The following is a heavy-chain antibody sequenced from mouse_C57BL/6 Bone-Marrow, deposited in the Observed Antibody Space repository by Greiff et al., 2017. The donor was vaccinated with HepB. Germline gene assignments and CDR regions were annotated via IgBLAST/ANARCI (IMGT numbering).Heavy chain of an antibody. CDR3: ARLAFY. V-gene: IGHV1-59*01. J-gene: IGHJ3*01. CDR1: GYTFTSYW. Sequence: QVQLQQPGAELVRPGTSVKLSCKASGYTFTSYWMHWVKQRPGQGLEWIGVIDPSDSYTNYNQKFKGKATLTVDKPSSTAYMQLSSLTSEDSAVYYCARLAFYWGQGTLVTVSA. CDR2: IDPSDSYT.